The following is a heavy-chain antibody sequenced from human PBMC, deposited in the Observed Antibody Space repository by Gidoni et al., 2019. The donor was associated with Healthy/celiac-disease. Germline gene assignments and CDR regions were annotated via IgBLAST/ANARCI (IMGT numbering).Heavy chain of an antibody. CDR3: ARVSGDTRGSPYWYFDL. CDR2: INPNSGGT. V-gene: IGHV1-2*02. D-gene: IGHD2-21*01. Sequence: QAQLVQSGAEVQKPGASVKASCKASGYTFTGSYMHWVRQAPGQGLEWMGWINPNSGGTNYAQKFQGRVTMTRDTSISTAYMELSRLRSDDTAVYYCARVSGDTRGSPYWYFDLWGRGTLVTVSS. CDR1: GYTFTGSY. J-gene: IGHJ2*01.